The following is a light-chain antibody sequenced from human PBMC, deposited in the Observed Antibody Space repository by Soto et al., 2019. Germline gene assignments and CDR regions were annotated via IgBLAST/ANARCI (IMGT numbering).Light chain of an antibody. CDR1: QSVSSY. CDR2: DAS. Sequence: EIVLTQSPATLSVSPGERATLSCRASQSVSSYLAWYQQKPGQAPRLLIYDASNRATGIPARFSGSGSGTDFTLTISSLEPEDFAVYYCQQRSNWPLTFGGGTKVDTK. V-gene: IGKV3-11*01. J-gene: IGKJ4*01. CDR3: QQRSNWPLT.